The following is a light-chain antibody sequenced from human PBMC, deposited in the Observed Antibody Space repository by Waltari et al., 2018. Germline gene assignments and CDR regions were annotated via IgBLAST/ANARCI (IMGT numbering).Light chain of an antibody. CDR1: QSLLYSSSNENY. Sequence: DIVMTQSPDSLAVSLGDRATINCNCSQSLLYSSSNENYLAWYQHKPGQPPKLLIYWASTRKTGVPDRFSGSGSGTDFILTISSLQAEDVAVYYCQQYYTTPLTFGGGTKVVI. J-gene: IGKJ4*01. CDR2: WAS. CDR3: QQYYTTPLT. V-gene: IGKV4-1*01.